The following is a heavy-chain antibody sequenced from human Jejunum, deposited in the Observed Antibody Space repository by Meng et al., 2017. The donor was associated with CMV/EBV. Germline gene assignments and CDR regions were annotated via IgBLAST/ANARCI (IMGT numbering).Heavy chain of an antibody. J-gene: IGHJ4*02. CDR1: VFTCSNSY. D-gene: IGHD2-2*01. Sequence: VFTCSNSYVRWIRRAPGEGREVVSSISSSGSTIYYAGSVKGRSTISRDNAKNSLYLQMNSLSAEDTAVYYCARDLCSSTSCYLGSDYWGQGTLVTVSS. CDR3: ARDLCSSTSCYLGSDY. CDR2: ISSSGSTI. V-gene: IGHV3-11*04.